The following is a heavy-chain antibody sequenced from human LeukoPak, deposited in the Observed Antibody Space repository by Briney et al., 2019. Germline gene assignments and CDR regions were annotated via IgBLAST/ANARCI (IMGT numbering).Heavy chain of an antibody. Sequence: GASVKVSCKASGYTFTSYDINWVRQATGQGLEWMGWMNPNSGNTGYAQKFQGRVTMTRNTSISTAYMELSSLRSEDTAVYYCARGATDFWSGYYRGHYYYGMDVWGQGTTVTVSS. CDR3: ARGATDFWSGYYRGHYYYGMDV. CDR2: MNPNSGNT. V-gene: IGHV1-8*01. CDR1: GYTFTSYD. D-gene: IGHD3-3*01. J-gene: IGHJ6*02.